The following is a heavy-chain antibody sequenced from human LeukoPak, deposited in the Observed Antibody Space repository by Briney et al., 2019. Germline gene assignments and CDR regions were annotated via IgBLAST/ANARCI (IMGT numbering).Heavy chain of an antibody. CDR3: ARGGGSEPFDY. V-gene: IGHV1-69*04. CDR2: IIPILGIA. Sequence: SVKVSCKASGGTFSSYAISWVRQAPGQGLEWMGRIIPILGIANYAQKFQGRVTITADKSTSTAYMELSSLRSEDTAVYYCARGGGSEPFDYWGQGTLVTVSS. CDR1: GGTFSSYA. D-gene: IGHD1-14*01. J-gene: IGHJ4*02.